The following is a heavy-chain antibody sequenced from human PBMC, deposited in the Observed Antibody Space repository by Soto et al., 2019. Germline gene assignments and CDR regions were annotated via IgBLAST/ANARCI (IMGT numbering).Heavy chain of an antibody. CDR2: ISYDGSNK. CDR3: ARVDYSNYKPYDYYGMDV. J-gene: IGHJ6*02. Sequence: QVQLVESGGGVVQPGRSLRLSCAASGFTFSSYAMHWVRQAPGKGLEWVAVISYDGSNKYYADSGKGRFTISRDNSKNTLYLQMNSLRAEDTAVYYCARVDYSNYKPYDYYGMDVWGQGTTVTV. V-gene: IGHV3-30-3*01. CDR1: GFTFSSYA. D-gene: IGHD4-4*01.